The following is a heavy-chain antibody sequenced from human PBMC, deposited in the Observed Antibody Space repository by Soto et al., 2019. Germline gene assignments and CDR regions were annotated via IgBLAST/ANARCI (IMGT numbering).Heavy chain of an antibody. CDR2: IYATGKT. CDR3: ARAPPGPSPRWDV. Sequence: SETLSLTCAVSGASMSSGGHSWSWIRQSPGEGLEWIGCIYATGKTYYNPSLKSRVTISVDTSKNQFSLNVTSVTAADTAVYYCARAPPGPSPRWDVWGQGTTVTVSS. J-gene: IGHJ6*02. D-gene: IGHD3-10*01. CDR1: GASMSSGGHS. V-gene: IGHV4-30-2*06.